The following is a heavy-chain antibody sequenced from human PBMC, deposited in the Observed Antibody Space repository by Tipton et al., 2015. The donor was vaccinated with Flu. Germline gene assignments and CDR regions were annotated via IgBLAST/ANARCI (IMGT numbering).Heavy chain of an antibody. J-gene: IGHJ4*02. CDR2: MKQDGSEA. V-gene: IGHV3-7*01. CDR1: GFTFSHYW. CDR3: AKYAGQPARFAV. Sequence: SLRLSCAASGFTFSHYWMRWVRQAPGKGLEWVANMKQDGSEAYYVDSVKGRFTTSRDTAKNSLYLQMNSLRAEDTAVYYCAKYAGQPARFAVWGQGALGPVS. D-gene: IGHD2-2*01.